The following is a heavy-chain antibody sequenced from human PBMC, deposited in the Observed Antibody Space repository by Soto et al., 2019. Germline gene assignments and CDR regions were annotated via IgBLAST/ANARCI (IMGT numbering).Heavy chain of an antibody. J-gene: IGHJ5*02. V-gene: IGHV4-59*01. CDR1: GGSISSYY. CDR3: ARADYDILTGYRALFDP. Sequence: SETLSLTCTVSGGSISSYYWSWIRQPPGKGLEWIGYIYYGGSTNYNPSLKSRVTISVDTSKNQFSLKPSSVTAADTAVYYCARADYDILTGYRALFDPWGQGTLVTVSS. CDR2: IYYGGST. D-gene: IGHD3-9*01.